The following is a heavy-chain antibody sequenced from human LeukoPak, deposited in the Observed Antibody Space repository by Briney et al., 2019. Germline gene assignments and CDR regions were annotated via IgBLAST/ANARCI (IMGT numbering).Heavy chain of an antibody. Sequence: ASVKVSCKASGYTFTTHDINWVRQAPGQGLEWLGWMSPNSGDTGYAQKFQGRVTMTSDSSISTAYMELSSLRSEDTAIYYCVRTPPNWGFDYWGQGTLVTVSS. J-gene: IGHJ4*02. CDR2: MSPNSGDT. CDR1: GYTFTTHD. V-gene: IGHV1-8*01. D-gene: IGHD7-27*01. CDR3: VRTPPNWGFDY.